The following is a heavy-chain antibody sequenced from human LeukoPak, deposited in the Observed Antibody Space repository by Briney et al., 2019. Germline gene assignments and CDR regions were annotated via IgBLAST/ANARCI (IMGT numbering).Heavy chain of an antibody. CDR1: GFTFSSYS. CDR3: ARGGYSYSPMYYFDY. V-gene: IGHV3-48*01. D-gene: IGHD5-18*01. CDR2: ISSSSSTI. Sequence: GGSLRLSCAASGFTFSSYSMNWVRQAPGKGLEWVSYISSSSSTIYYADSVKGRFTISRDNAKNSLYLQMNSLRAEDTAVYYCARGGYSYSPMYYFDYWGQGTLVTVSS. J-gene: IGHJ4*02.